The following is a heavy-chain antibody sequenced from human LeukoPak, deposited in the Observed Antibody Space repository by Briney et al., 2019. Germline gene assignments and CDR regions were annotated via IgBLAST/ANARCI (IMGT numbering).Heavy chain of an antibody. Sequence: PSETLSLTCTVSGGSISSYYWSWIRQPPGKGLEWIGEINHSGSTNYNPSLKCRVTISVDTSKNQFSLKLSSVTAADTAVYYCARTRRWLQLFDWFDPWGQGTLVTASS. D-gene: IGHD5-24*01. CDR3: ARTRRWLQLFDWFDP. J-gene: IGHJ5*02. V-gene: IGHV4-34*01. CDR2: INHSGST. CDR1: GGSISSYY.